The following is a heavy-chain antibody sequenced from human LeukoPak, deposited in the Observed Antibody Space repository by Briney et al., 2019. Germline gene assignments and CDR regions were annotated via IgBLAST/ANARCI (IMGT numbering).Heavy chain of an antibody. CDR2: ISGSGGST. J-gene: IGHJ4*02. Sequence: QTGGSLRLSCAASGFTFSSYAMSWVRQAPGKGLEWVSAISGSGGSTYYADSVKGRFTISRDNSKNTLYLQMNSLRAEDTAVYYCAKVGYSSSWYRSGYFDYWGQGILVTVSS. V-gene: IGHV3-23*01. CDR1: GFTFSSYA. D-gene: IGHD6-13*01. CDR3: AKVGYSSSWYRSGYFDY.